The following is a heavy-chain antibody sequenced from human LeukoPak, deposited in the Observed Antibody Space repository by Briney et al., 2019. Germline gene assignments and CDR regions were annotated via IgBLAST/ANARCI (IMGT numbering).Heavy chain of an antibody. D-gene: IGHD2-2*02. CDR2: ISSSSSYI. J-gene: IGHJ5*02. Sequence: PGGSLRLSCVASGFTFSSYSMNWVRQAPGKGLEWVSSISSSSSYIYYADSVKGRFTISRDNAKNSLYLQMNSLRAVDTAVYYCARDPSIVVVPATIGWFDPWGQGTLVTVSS. CDR3: ARDPSIVVVPATIGWFDP. CDR1: GFTFSSYS. V-gene: IGHV3-21*01.